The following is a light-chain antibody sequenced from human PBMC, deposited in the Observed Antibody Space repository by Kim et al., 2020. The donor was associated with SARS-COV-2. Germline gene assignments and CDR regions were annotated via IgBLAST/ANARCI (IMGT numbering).Light chain of an antibody. J-gene: IGLJ2*01. V-gene: IGLV2-23*02. CDR3: CSYAGSSTLV. CDR2: EVS. CDR1: SSDVGSYNL. Sequence: QSALTQPASVSGSPGQSITISCTGTSSDVGSYNLVSWYQQQPGKAPKLMIYEVSKRPSVVSNRFSGSKSGNTASLTISGLQAEDEAAYYCCSYAGSSTLVFGGGTQLTVL.